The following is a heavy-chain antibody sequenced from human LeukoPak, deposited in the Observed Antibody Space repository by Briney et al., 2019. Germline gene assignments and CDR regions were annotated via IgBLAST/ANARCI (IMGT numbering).Heavy chain of an antibody. Sequence: PGGSLRLSCAASGFTFSNAWMSWVRQAPGKGLEWVSAISGSGGSTYYADSVKGRFTISRDNSKNTLYLQMNSLRAEDTAVYYCAREHYGGNSHYFDYWGQGTLVTVSS. V-gene: IGHV3-23*01. D-gene: IGHD4-23*01. CDR1: GFTFSNAW. CDR2: ISGSGGST. J-gene: IGHJ4*02. CDR3: AREHYGGNSHYFDY.